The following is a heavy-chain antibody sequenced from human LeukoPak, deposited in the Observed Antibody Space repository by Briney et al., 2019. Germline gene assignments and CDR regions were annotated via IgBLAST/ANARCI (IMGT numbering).Heavy chain of an antibody. J-gene: IGHJ6*02. Sequence: GGSLRLSCTASGFTFSSYEMNWVRQAPGKGLEWVSYISSSVITVYYADSVKGRFTISRDNAKNSLYLQMNSLRGEDTAVYYCAESTIAAVGKDYYYAMDAWGQGTTVTVSS. CDR3: AESTIAAVGKDYYYAMDA. V-gene: IGHV3-48*03. CDR1: GFTFSSYE. CDR2: ISSSVITV. D-gene: IGHD6-13*01.